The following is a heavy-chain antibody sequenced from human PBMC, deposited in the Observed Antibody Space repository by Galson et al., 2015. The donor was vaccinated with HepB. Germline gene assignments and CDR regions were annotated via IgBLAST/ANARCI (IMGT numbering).Heavy chain of an antibody. CDR3: ARGFWARDRGYFDY. V-gene: IGHV4-59*11. CDR2: IYYSVST. Sequence: SEPLSLTCTVSGGSISSHYWSWIRQPPGKGLEWIGYIYYSVSTNYNPSLKSRVTISVDTSKNQFSLKLSSVTAADTAVYYGARGFWARDRGYFDYWGQGTLVTVSS. D-gene: IGHD3-3*01. CDR1: GGSISSHY. J-gene: IGHJ4*02.